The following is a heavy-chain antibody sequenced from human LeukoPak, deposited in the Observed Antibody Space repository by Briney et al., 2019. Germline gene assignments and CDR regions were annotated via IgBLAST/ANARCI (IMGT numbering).Heavy chain of an antibody. V-gene: IGHV3-48*02. CDR3: ASDLQRIGDY. CDR2: ISSSSSNI. CDR1: GFTFSSYS. D-gene: IGHD1-26*01. Sequence: QPGGSLILSCAASGFTFSSYSMDWVRQAPGKGLEWVSYISSSSSNIYYADSVKGRFTISRDNAKNSLYLQMNSLRDEDTAVYYCASDLQRIGDYWGQGTLVTVSS. J-gene: IGHJ4*02.